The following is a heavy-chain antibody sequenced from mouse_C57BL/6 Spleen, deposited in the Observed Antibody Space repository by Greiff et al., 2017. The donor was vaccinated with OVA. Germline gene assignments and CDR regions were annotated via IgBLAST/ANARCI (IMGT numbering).Heavy chain of an antibody. CDR1: GYTFTDYY. J-gene: IGHJ3*01. D-gene: IGHD1-1*01. V-gene: IGHV1-76*01. CDR3: AREGFYYGSSPAWFAY. CDR2: IYPGSGNT. Sequence: QVQLQQSGAELVRPGASVKLSCKASGYTFTDYYINWVKQRPGQGLEWIARIYPGSGNTYYNEKFKGKATLTAEKSSSTAYMQLSSLTSEDSAVYFCAREGFYYGSSPAWFAYWGQGTLVTVSA.